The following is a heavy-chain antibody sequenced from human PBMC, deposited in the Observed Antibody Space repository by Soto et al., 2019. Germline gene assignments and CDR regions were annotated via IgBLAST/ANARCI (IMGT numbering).Heavy chain of an antibody. D-gene: IGHD4-17*01. CDR2: ISYDGNNK. Sequence: QVQLVESGGGVVQPGRSLTLSCAASEFSFSSYAMHWVRQAPCKGLKWVAVISYDGNNKYYADSVQGRFTISRDNSKNTLDLQMSSLRAEDTALYYCARDSSHTVTNFWYFDLWGRGTLVTVSS. V-gene: IGHV3-30*04. J-gene: IGHJ2*01. CDR3: ARDSSHTVTNFWYFDL. CDR1: EFSFSSYA.